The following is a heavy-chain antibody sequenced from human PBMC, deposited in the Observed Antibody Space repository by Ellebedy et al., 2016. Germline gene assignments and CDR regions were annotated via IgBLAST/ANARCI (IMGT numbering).Heavy chain of an antibody. J-gene: IGHJ5*02. V-gene: IGHV3-23*01. Sequence: GGSLRLXXAASGFTFSSYAMSWVRQAPGKGLEWVSAISGSGGSTSYADSVKGRFTISRDNAKNTLYLQMNSLRAEDTAVYYCARGADTTMVRGVLDNWFDPWGQGTLVTVSS. CDR3: ARGADTTMVRGVLDNWFDP. CDR2: ISGSGGST. D-gene: IGHD3-10*01. CDR1: GFTFSSYA.